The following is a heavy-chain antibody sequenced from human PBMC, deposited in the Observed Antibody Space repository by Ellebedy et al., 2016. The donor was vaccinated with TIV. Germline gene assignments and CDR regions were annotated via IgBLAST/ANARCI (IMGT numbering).Heavy chain of an antibody. Sequence: GESLKISXAASGFTFSSYAMHWVRQAPGKGLEYVSAISSNGGSTYYADSVKGRFTISRDNSKNTLYLQMSSLRAEDTAVYYCVKLGRQSYYFDYWGQGTLVTVSS. CDR1: GFTFSSYA. CDR2: ISSNGGST. CDR3: VKLGRQSYYFDY. J-gene: IGHJ4*02. V-gene: IGHV3-64D*06. D-gene: IGHD6-19*01.